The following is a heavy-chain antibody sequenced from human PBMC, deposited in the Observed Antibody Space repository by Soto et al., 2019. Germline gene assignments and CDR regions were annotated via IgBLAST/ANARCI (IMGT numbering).Heavy chain of an antibody. CDR3: ARAAYGERGWYFDR. J-gene: IGHJ2*01. CDR1: GGSFSGYY. V-gene: IGHV4-34*01. CDR2: IDLGGGT. D-gene: IGHD4-17*01. Sequence: QVQLQQWGAGLLKPSETLSLTCAVYGGSFSGYYWSWFRQPPGKGLECIGEIDLGGGTNYSPSLKGRVTISLDTSKNQFSLKLSSITAADTAVYYCARAAYGERGWYFDRWGRGTLVTVSS.